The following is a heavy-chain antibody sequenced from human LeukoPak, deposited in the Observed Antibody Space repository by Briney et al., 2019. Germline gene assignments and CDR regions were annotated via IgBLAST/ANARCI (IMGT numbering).Heavy chain of an antibody. V-gene: IGHV3-53*04. CDR2: IYSGGST. CDR3: ARSLSYYYGMDV. D-gene: IGHD4/OR15-4a*01. CDR1: GFTVSSNY. Sequence: GGSLRLSCAASGFTVSSNYMSWVRQAPGKGLEWVSVIYSGGSTYYADSVKGRFTIPRHNSKNTLYLQMNSLRAEDTAVYYCARSLSYYYGMDVWGQGTTVTVSS. J-gene: IGHJ6*02.